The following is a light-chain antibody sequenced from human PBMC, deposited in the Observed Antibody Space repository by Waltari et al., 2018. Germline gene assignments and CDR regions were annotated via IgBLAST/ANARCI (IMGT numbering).Light chain of an antibody. J-gene: IGKJ1*01. CDR1: QSLLHSNGHNF. CDR2: LGS. CDR3: MQGLEIPWT. Sequence: DIALTQSPLVLPVTPGEPASISCRSGQSLLHSNGHNFLSWYLQKPGQSPQLLIYLGSNRAPGGPDRFRGSGSGTDFTLKISRVEPEDVGVYFCMQGLEIPWTFGQGTKM. V-gene: IGKV2-28*01.